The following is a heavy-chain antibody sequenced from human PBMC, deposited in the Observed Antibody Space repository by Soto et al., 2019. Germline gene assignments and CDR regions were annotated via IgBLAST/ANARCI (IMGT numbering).Heavy chain of an antibody. CDR1: GGTFSSYA. CDR3: ASSGYCSGGSCSYPQNYYYGMDV. J-gene: IGHJ6*02. CDR2: IIPIFGTA. Sequence: QVQLVQSGAEVKKPGSSVKVSCKASGGTFSSYAISWVRQAPGQGLEWMGGIIPIFGTADYAQKFQGRVTITADESTNTAYMELSSLRSDDTAVYYCASSGYCSGGSCSYPQNYYYGMDVWGQGTTVTVSS. D-gene: IGHD2-15*01. V-gene: IGHV1-69*12.